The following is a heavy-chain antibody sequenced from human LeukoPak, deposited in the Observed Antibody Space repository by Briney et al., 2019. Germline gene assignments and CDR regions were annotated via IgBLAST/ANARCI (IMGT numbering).Heavy chain of an antibody. V-gene: IGHV1-69*13. CDR1: GGTFSSYA. CDR3: ARGLGYCSSTSCYPGSPPFDY. J-gene: IGHJ4*02. D-gene: IGHD2-2*01. Sequence: SVKVSCKASGGTFSSYAISWVRQAPGQGLEWMAGIIPIFGTANYAQKFQGRVTITADESTSTAYMELSSLRSEDTAVYYCARGLGYCSSTSCYPGSPPFDYWGQGTLVTVSS. CDR2: IIPIFGTA.